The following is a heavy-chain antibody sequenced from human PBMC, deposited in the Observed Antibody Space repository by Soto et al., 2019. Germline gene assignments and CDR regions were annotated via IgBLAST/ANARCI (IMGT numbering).Heavy chain of an antibody. Sequence: QVPLVQSGAEVKKPGSSVKVSCKASGGTFSSYAISWVRQAPGQGLEWMGGIIPIFGTANYAQKFQGRVTITADESTSTAYMELSSLRSEDTAVYYCAKDQRRYGGQYSSGWYDYWGQGTLVTVSS. CDR2: IIPIFGTA. CDR3: AKDQRRYGGQYSSGWYDY. J-gene: IGHJ4*02. CDR1: GGTFSSYA. V-gene: IGHV1-69*01. D-gene: IGHD6-19*01.